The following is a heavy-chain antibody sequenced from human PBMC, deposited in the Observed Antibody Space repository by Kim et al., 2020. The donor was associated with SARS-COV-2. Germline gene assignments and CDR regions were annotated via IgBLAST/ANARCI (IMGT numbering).Heavy chain of an antibody. CDR1: GYTFTSYA. V-gene: IGHV7-4-1*02. CDR2: INTNTGNP. Sequence: ASVKVSCKASGYTFTSYAMNWVRQAPGQGLEWMGWINTNTGNPTYAQGFTGRFVFSLDTSVSTAYLQISSLKAEDTAVYYCATSVLFRELLWPNFDYWGQGTLGHRLL. CDR3: ATSVLFRELLWPNFDY. J-gene: IGHJ4*02. D-gene: IGHD1-26*01.